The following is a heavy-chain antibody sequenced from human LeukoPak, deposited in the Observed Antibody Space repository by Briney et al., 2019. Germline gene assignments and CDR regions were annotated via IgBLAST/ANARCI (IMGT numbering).Heavy chain of an antibody. V-gene: IGHV3-7*01. CDR3: ARDQNFQQ. Sequence: GGSLRLSCAASGFTLSSYTVNWVRQAPGKGLEWVANIKEDGSVKYYVDSVKGRFTISRDNTKNSLYLQMNSLRVEDTAVYYCARDQNFQQWGQGTLVTVSS. J-gene: IGHJ1*01. CDR2: IKEDGSVK. CDR1: GFTLSSYT.